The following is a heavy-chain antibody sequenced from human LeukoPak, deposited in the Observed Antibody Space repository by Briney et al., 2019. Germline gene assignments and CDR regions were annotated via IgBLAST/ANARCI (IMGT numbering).Heavy chain of an antibody. CDR2: ISWNSGSI. Sequence: GGSLRLSCAASGFTFSSYAMSWVRQAPGKGLEWVSGISWNSGSIGYADSVKGRFTISRDNAKNSLYLQMNSLRAEDTALYYCAKGNYFFDYWGQGTLVTVSS. J-gene: IGHJ4*02. V-gene: IGHV3-9*01. CDR1: GFTFSSYA. CDR3: AKGNYFFDY.